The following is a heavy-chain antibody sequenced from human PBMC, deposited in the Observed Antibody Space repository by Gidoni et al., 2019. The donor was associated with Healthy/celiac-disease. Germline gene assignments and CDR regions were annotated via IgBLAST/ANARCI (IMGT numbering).Heavy chain of an antibody. CDR3: TTVDTAMVLDYYYYGMDV. V-gene: IGHV3-15*01. J-gene: IGHJ6*02. D-gene: IGHD5-18*01. Sequence: EVQLVEAGGGLGKPGGSVRPSCAASGFTFSNAWMSWVRQAPGKGLEWVGRIKSKTDGGTTDYAAPVKGRFTISRDDSKNTLYLQMNSLKTEDTAVYYCTTVDTAMVLDYYYYGMDVWGQGTTVTVSS. CDR1: GFTFSNAW. CDR2: IKSKTDGGTT.